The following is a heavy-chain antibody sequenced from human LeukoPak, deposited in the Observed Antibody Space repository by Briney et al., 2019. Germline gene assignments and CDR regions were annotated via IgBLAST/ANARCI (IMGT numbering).Heavy chain of an antibody. CDR1: GFTFSSYA. V-gene: IGHV3-23*01. Sequence: PGGSLRLSCAASGFTFSSYAMSWVRQAPGKGLEWVSAISGSGGSTYYADSVKGRFTISRDNSKNTLYLQMNSLRAEDTAVYYCANGEPSLLRYFDWFHLWGQGTLVTVSS. CDR3: ANGEPSLLRYFDWFHL. D-gene: IGHD3-9*01. CDR2: ISGSGGST. J-gene: IGHJ5*02.